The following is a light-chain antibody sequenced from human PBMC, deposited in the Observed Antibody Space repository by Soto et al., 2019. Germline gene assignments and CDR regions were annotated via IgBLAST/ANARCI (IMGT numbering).Light chain of an antibody. CDR1: QSVGKNY. CDR3: QQYADAPRT. J-gene: IGKJ1*01. V-gene: IGKV3-20*01. Sequence: EIVLTQSPGTLSLSPGERATLSCRASQSVGKNYLAWYQQKPGQAPRFLIYGASSRATGIPDRFSGSGSGTDFTLTISRLEPEDFAVNYCQQYADAPRTFGQGTKVEIK. CDR2: GAS.